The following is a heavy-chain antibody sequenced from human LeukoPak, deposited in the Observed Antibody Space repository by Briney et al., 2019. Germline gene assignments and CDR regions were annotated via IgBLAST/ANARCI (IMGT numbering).Heavy chain of an antibody. CDR2: ISSSSSYI. CDR1: GFTFSSYS. V-gene: IGHV3-21*01. D-gene: IGHD2-8*01. J-gene: IGHJ6*03. Sequence: GGSLRLSCAASGFTFSSYSMNWVRQAPGKGLEWVSSISSSSSYIYYADSVKGRFTISRDNAKNSLYLQMNSLRAEDTAVYYCARDGVMVYASEQGRYYYYMDVWGKGTTVTVSS. CDR3: ARDGVMVYASEQGRYYYYMDV.